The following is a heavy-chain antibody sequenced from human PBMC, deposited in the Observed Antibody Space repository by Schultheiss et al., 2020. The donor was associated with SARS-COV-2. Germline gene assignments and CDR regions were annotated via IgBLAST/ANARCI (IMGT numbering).Heavy chain of an antibody. V-gene: IGHV3-53*01. CDR1: GFTFSSYS. J-gene: IGHJ6*02. CDR3: AKGAGWRNYYYYYGMDV. D-gene: IGHD6-19*01. CDR2: IYSGGST. Sequence: GGSLRLSCAASGFTFSSYSMNWVRQAPGKGLEWVSVIYSGGSTYYADSVKGRFTISRHNSKNTLYLQMNSLRAEDTAVYYCAKGAGWRNYYYYYGMDVWGQGTTVTVSS.